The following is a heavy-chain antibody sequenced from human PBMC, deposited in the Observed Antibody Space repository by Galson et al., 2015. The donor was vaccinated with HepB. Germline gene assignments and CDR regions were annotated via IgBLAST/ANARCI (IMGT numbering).Heavy chain of an antibody. CDR1: GGTFSSYA. CDR3: ARDRDDFWSGYHRGLYGFDY. CDR2: IIPIFGTA. Sequence: SVKVSCKASGGTFSSYAISWVRQAPGQGLEWMGGIIPIFGTANYAQKFQGRVTITADESASTAYMELSSLRSEDTAVYYCARDRDDFWSGYHRGLYGFDYWGQGTLVTVSS. J-gene: IGHJ4*02. V-gene: IGHV1-69*13. D-gene: IGHD3-3*01.